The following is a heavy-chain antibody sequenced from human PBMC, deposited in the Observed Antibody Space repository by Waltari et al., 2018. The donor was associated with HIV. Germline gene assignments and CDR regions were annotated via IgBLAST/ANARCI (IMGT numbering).Heavy chain of an antibody. CDR1: GFTGGHSS. Sequence: VRLVESGGGLVRPGGALRLSCPVSGFTGGHSSMTWVPHASGKGLEWVSTVYSDGTTVYADSVKGRFSTSRDTSKNILHLLMDSLRVDDTAVYYCAREVFYYDNSGHPGWFDPWGQGTLVAVSS. D-gene: IGHD3-22*01. V-gene: IGHV3-66*01. CDR2: VYSDGTT. J-gene: IGHJ5*02. CDR3: AREVFYYDNSGHPGWFDP.